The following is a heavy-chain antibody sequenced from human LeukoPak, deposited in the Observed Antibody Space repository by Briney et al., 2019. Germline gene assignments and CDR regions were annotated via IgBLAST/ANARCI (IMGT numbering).Heavy chain of an antibody. CDR2: IHSDGGIT. D-gene: IGHD6-19*01. V-gene: IGHV3-74*01. CDR3: ARPETQYSSGLDGFDI. Sequence: GGSLRLSCAASGFTFSGYWMHWVRQAPGKGLVWVSRIHSDGGITTYADSVKGRFTISRDNAKNTLYLQMNSLRTEDTAVYYCARPETQYSSGLDGFDIWGQGTMVTVSS. CDR1: GFTFSGYW. J-gene: IGHJ3*02.